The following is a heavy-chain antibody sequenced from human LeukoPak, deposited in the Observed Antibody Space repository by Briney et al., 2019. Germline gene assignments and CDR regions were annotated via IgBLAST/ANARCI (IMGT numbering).Heavy chain of an antibody. CDR2: ITSNGDST. CDR3: AKDPKAIYGSGSSFDY. V-gene: IGHV3-64*01. J-gene: IGHJ4*02. Sequence: GGSLRLSCAASGFTFSSYAMHWVRQAPGKGLEYVSSITSNGDSTYYANSVKGRFTISRDNAKNSLYLQMNSLRAEDTALYYCAKDPKAIYGSGSSFDYWGQGTLVTVSS. D-gene: IGHD3-10*01. CDR1: GFTFSSYA.